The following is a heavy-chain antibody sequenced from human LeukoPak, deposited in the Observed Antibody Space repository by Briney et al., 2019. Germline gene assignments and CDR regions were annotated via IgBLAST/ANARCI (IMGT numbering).Heavy chain of an antibody. CDR3: ARVGYYDFWSGYYEDY. D-gene: IGHD3-3*01. CDR1: GYTFTSYD. CDR2: MNPNSGNT. V-gene: IGHV1-8*01. Sequence: RASVKVSCTASGYTFTSYDINWVRQATGQGLEWMGWMNPNSGNTGYAQKFQGRVTMTRNTSISTAYMELSSLRSEDTAVYYCARVGYYDFWSGYYEDYWGQGTLVTVSS. J-gene: IGHJ4*02.